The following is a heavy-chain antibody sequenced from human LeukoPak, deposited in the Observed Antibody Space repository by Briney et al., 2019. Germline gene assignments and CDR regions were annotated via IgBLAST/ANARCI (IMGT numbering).Heavy chain of an antibody. CDR3: ARRSGSYFDAFDI. Sequence: PGESLKISCKGSGFSFTSYWIGWVRQMPGKGLEWMGIIYPGDSDTRYSPSFQGQVTISADKSISTAYLQWSSLKASDTAMYYCARRSGSYFDAFDIWGQGTMVTVSS. CDR2: IYPGDSDT. D-gene: IGHD1-26*01. J-gene: IGHJ3*02. V-gene: IGHV5-51*01. CDR1: GFSFTSYW.